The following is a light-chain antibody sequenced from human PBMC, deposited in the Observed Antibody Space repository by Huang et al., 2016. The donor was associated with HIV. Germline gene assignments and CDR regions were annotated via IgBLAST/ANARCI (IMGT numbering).Light chain of an antibody. J-gene: IGKJ3*01. CDR3: QQCDNVPFT. Sequence: DIQMTQSPSSLSASVGDRVTITCQASQDISNNLNWYQQRPGKAPKLLIYDTSNLETGVPSMFSGSGSGTDFSFTISSLQPEDIATYYCQQCDNVPFTFGPGTKVDIK. V-gene: IGKV1-33*01. CDR2: DTS. CDR1: QDISNN.